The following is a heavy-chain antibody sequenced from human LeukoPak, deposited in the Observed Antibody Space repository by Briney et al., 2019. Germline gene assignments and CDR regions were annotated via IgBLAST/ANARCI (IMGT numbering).Heavy chain of an antibody. CDR1: GFTFRNYA. Sequence: GGSLRLSCAASGFTFRNYAMHWVRQAPGKGLEWVAVILYDGSNENYADSLKGRFTISRDNSKNTLYLQMNSLRPEDTAVYFCARSSGWPISDAFDIWGQGTMVTVSS. D-gene: IGHD6-19*01. J-gene: IGHJ3*02. V-gene: IGHV3-30*04. CDR2: ILYDGSNE. CDR3: ARSSGWPISDAFDI.